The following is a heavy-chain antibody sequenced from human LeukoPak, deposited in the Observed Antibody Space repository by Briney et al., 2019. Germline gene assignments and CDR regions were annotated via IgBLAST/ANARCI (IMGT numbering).Heavy chain of an antibody. J-gene: IGHJ5*02. CDR2: IIPIFGTA. Sequence: GASVKVSCKASGGTFSSYAISWVRQAPGQGLEWMGGIIPIFGTANYAQKFQGRVTITADESTSTAYMELSSLRSEDTAVYYCARDLGEWLRFSSPFDPWGQGTLVTVSS. V-gene: IGHV1-69*13. D-gene: IGHD3-10*01. CDR3: ARDLGEWLRFSSPFDP. CDR1: GGTFSSYA.